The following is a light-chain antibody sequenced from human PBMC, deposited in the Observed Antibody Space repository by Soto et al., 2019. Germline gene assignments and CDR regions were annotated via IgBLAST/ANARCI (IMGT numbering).Light chain of an antibody. CDR1: SSDFGGYKY. Sequence: QSVLTQPASVSGSPGQSITISCTGTSSDFGGYKYVSWYQQHPDKAPKLIIFEVSNRPSGISSRFSGSKSGNTASLTISGLQAEDGADYYCASYTSSSTSVIFGRGTKLTVL. CDR3: ASYTSSSTSVI. CDR2: EVS. V-gene: IGLV2-14*01. J-gene: IGLJ2*01.